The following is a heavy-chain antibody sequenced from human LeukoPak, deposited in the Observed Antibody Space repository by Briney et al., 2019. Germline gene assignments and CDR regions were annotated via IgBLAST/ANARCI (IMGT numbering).Heavy chain of an antibody. D-gene: IGHD3-3*01. J-gene: IGHJ4*02. V-gene: IGHV3-23*01. Sequence: GGSLRLSCAASGFTFSSYAMSWVRQAPGKGLEWVSAISGSGGSTYYADSVKGRITISRDNSKNTLYLQMNSLRAEDTAVYYCAKVPYYDFWGGPDYWGQGTLVTVSS. CDR2: ISGSGGST. CDR1: GFTFSSYA. CDR3: AKVPYYDFWGGPDY.